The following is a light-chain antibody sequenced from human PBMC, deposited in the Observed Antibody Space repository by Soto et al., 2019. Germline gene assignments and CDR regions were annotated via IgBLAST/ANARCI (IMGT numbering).Light chain of an antibody. V-gene: IGLV2-18*02. CDR2: SVN. J-gene: IGLJ1*01. Sequence: QSALIQPPSVSGSRGQSVTISCTGTSSDVGSCDYVSWYLHHPGTVPNPMIDSVNPQPSGVPDRFSGSKSGNTASLTISGLQADDEADYYCSSYTASSTLLFGTGTKVTVL. CDR3: SSYTASSTLL. CDR1: SSDVGSCDY.